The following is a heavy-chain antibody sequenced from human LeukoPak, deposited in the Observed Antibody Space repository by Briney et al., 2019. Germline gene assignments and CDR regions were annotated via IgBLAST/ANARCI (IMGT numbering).Heavy chain of an antibody. D-gene: IGHD3-3*01. CDR3: ARDQGFKGNYYYGMDV. CDR1: GYIFTDYY. J-gene: IGHJ6*02. CDR2: INPNSGGT. Sequence: ASVKVSCKASGYIFTDYYIHWVRQAPGQGLEWMGWINPNSGGTNYAQKFEGWVTMTRGTSITTVYMELSRLRSDDVAVYYCARDQGFKGNYYYGMDVWGQGTTVTVSS. V-gene: IGHV1-2*04.